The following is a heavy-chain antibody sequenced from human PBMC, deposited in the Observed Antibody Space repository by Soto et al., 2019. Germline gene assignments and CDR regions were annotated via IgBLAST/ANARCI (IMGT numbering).Heavy chain of an antibody. CDR3: ARDYYDSSGYYYYYGMDV. V-gene: IGHV1-2*02. CDR2: INPNSGGT. Sequence: ASVKVSCKASGYTFTGYYMHWVRQAPGQGLEWMGWINPNSGGTNYAQKFQGRVTMTRDTSISTAYMELSRLRSDDTAVYYCARDYYDSSGYYYYYGMDVWGQGTTVTVSS. J-gene: IGHJ6*02. CDR1: GYTFTGYY. D-gene: IGHD3-22*01.